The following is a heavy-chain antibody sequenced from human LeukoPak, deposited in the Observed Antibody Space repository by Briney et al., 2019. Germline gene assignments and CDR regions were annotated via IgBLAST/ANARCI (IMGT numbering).Heavy chain of an antibody. V-gene: IGHV4-34*01. Sequence: PSETLSLTCAVYGGSFSGYYWSWIRHPPGKGLEWIGEINHSGSTNYNPSLKSRVTMSVDTSKNQFSLKLSSVTAADTAVYYCARGGEDSGYDLFDYWGQGTLVTVSS. J-gene: IGHJ4*02. D-gene: IGHD5-12*01. CDR2: INHSGST. CDR1: GGSFSGYY. CDR3: ARGGEDSGYDLFDY.